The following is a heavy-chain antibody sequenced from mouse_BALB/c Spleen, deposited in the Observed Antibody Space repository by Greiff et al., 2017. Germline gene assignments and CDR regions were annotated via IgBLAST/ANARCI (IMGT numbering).Heavy chain of an antibody. D-gene: IGHD2-4*01. CDR1: GYAFTNYL. V-gene: IGHV1-54*03. J-gene: IGHJ4*01. CDR3: ARRTMITTYAMDY. CDR2: INPGSGGT. Sequence: LVESGAELVRPGTSVKVSCKASGYAFTNYLIEWVKQRPGQGLEWIGVINPGSGGTNYNEKFKGKATLTADKSSSTAYMQLSSLTSDDSAVYFCARRTMITTYAMDYWGQGTSVTVSS.